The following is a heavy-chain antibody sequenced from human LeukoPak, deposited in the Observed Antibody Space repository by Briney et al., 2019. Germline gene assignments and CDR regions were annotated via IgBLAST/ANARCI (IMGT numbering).Heavy chain of an antibody. CDR3: TKDRCSSTSCYALLDY. V-gene: IGHV3-53*05. Sequence: GGSLRLSCAASGFTVSSNYMSWVRQAPGKGLEWVSVIYSGGSTYYADSVKGRFTISRDSSKNTLFLQMNSLRAEDTAVYYCTKDRCSSTSCYALLDYWGQGTLVTVSS. J-gene: IGHJ4*02. CDR1: GFTVSSNY. CDR2: IYSGGST. D-gene: IGHD2-2*01.